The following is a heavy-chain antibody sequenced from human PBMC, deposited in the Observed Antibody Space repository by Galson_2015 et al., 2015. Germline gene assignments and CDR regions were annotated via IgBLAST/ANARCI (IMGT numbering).Heavy chain of an antibody. Sequence: SLRLSCAASGFTFSSYAMHWVRQAPGKGLEWVAVISYDGSNKYYADSVKGRFTISRDNSKNTLHLQMNSLRAEDTAVYYCARPRVPGYCSGGSCYDFDYWGQGTLVTVSS. J-gene: IGHJ4*02. D-gene: IGHD2-15*01. CDR1: GFTFSSYA. V-gene: IGHV3-30-3*01. CDR2: ISYDGSNK. CDR3: ARPRVPGYCSGGSCYDFDY.